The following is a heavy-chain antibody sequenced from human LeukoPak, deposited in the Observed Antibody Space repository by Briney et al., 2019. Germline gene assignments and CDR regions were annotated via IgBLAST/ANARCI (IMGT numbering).Heavy chain of an antibody. Sequence: ASVTVSCKASGYTFSSYGINWVRQAPGQALEWMGWISASNGHTNYAQKFQGRVTMTTDTSTSTAYMELRALRTDDTAAYYCARDRVSLSYYYYGMDVWGQGTTVTVSS. CDR3: ARDRVSLSYYYYGMDV. D-gene: IGHD2/OR15-2a*01. CDR2: ISASNGHT. V-gene: IGHV1-18*01. CDR1: GYTFSSYG. J-gene: IGHJ6*02.